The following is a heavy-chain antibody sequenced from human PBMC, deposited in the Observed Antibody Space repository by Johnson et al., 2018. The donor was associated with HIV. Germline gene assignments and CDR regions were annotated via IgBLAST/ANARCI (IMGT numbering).Heavy chain of an antibody. D-gene: IGHD6-6*01. V-gene: IGHV3-66*02. CDR2: IYSGGST. Sequence: EVQLVESGGGVVQPGKSLRLSCAASGFIFSSNYMSWVRQAPGKGLEWVSVIYSGGSTYYADSVKGLFTISRDNSKNTLYLQMNSLRAADTAVYYCAREIIAARPSAFDIWGQGTMVTVSS. CDR3: AREIIAARPSAFDI. J-gene: IGHJ3*02. CDR1: GFIFSSNY.